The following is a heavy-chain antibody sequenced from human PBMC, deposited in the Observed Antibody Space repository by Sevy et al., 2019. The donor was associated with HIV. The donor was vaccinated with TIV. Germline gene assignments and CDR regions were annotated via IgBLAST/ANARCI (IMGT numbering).Heavy chain of an antibody. D-gene: IGHD2-2*03. J-gene: IGHJ6*03. Sequence: SETLSLTCTVSGGSISSYYWSWIRQPPGKGLEWIGYIYYSGSTNYNPPLKSRVTISVDTSKNQFSLKLSSVTAADTAVYYCARGRGGGYCSSTSCYAGFVYMDVWGKGTTVTVSS. CDR1: GGSISSYY. V-gene: IGHV4-59*08. CDR3: ARGRGGGYCSSTSCYAGFVYMDV. CDR2: IYYSGST.